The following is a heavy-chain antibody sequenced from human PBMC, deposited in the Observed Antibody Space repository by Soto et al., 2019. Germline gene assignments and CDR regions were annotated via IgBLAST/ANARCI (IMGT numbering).Heavy chain of an antibody. CDR2: IIPIFGTA. CDR1: GGTFSSYA. V-gene: IGHV1-69*13. D-gene: IGHD5-12*01. CDR3: GSHWSVGIVDTMDDRGHFDY. Sequence: SVKVSCKASGGTFSSYAISWVRQAPGQGLEWMGGIIPIFGTANYAQKFQGRVTITADESTSTAYMELSSLRSEDTAVYYCGSHWSVGIVDTMDDRGHFDYWGQGTLVTAPQ. J-gene: IGHJ4*02.